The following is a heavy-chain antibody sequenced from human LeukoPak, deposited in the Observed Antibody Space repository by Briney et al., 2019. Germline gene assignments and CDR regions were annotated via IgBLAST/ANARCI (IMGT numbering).Heavy chain of an antibody. D-gene: IGHD3-9*01. CDR3: ASWGFEQHFDY. CDR1: GGSISSSNYY. V-gene: IGHV4-39*01. J-gene: IGHJ4*02. CDR2: IYYSGST. Sequence: PSETLSLTCTVSGGSISSSNYYWGWIRQPPGKGLEWIGSIYYSGSTYYNPSLNSRVTISVDTSKNRFSLKLSSVTAAATAVYYCASWGFEQHFDYWGQGTLVTVSS.